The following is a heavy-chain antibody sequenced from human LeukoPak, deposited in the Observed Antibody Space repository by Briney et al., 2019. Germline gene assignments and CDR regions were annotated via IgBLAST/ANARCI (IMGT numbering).Heavy chain of an antibody. Sequence: GGSLRLSCAASGFTFSSYAMSWVRRAPGKGLEWVSAISGSGGSTYYADSVKGRSTISRDNSKNTLYLQMNSLRAEDTAVYYCAKDPYSYGYRAPDYWGQGTLVTVSS. CDR1: GFTFSSYA. CDR2: ISGSGGST. CDR3: AKDPYSYGYRAPDY. D-gene: IGHD5-18*01. J-gene: IGHJ4*02. V-gene: IGHV3-23*01.